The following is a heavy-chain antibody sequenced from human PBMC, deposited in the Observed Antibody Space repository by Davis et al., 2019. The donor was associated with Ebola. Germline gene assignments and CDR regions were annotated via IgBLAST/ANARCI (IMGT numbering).Heavy chain of an antibody. Sequence: SETLSLTCTVSGSASARTRFSLGCFHKPPGKGLEWIGSIYYSGSTNYNPSLKSRVTISVDTSKNQFSLKLSSVTAADTAVYYCARLFTIFGVVGDWFDPWGQGTLVTVSS. CDR3: ARLFTIFGVVGDWFDP. D-gene: IGHD3-3*01. CDR1: GSASARTRFS. J-gene: IGHJ5*02. CDR2: IYYSGST. V-gene: IGHV4-39*01.